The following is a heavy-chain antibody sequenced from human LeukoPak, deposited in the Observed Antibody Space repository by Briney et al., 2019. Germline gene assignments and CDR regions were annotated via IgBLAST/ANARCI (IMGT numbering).Heavy chain of an antibody. CDR2: IWYDGSNK. J-gene: IGHJ3*02. D-gene: IGHD1-1*01. Sequence: GRSLGLSCAASGFTFSSYGMHWVRQAPGKGLEWVAVIWYDGSNKYYPDSVKGRFTISRDNSKNTLYLQMNSLRAEDTAVYYCARDNQATGYAFDIWGQGTIITVSS. CDR1: GFTFSSYG. CDR3: ARDNQATGYAFDI. V-gene: IGHV3-33*01.